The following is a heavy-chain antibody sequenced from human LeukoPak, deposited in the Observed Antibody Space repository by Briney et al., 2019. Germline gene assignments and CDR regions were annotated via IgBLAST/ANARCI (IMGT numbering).Heavy chain of an antibody. J-gene: IGHJ4*02. CDR3: AKEEAATPYDY. CDR1: GFTFSLYG. Sequence: GGSLRLSCAASGFTFSLYGMHWVRQAPGKGLEWVAVISYHGNNEYYADSVKGRFTISRDNSKNTLYLQMNSLTAEDTAVYYCAKEEAATPYDYWGQGTLVTVSS. D-gene: IGHD2-15*01. CDR2: ISYHGNNE. V-gene: IGHV3-30*18.